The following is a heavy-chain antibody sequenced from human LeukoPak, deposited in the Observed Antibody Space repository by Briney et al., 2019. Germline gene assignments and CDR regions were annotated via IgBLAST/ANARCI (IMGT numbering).Heavy chain of an antibody. D-gene: IGHD3-10*01. CDR3: ARGFYGSGSYAEFDY. Sequence: PGGSLRLSCAASGFTFSSYAMHWVRQAPGKGLEWVAVISYDGSNKYYADSVKGRFTISRDNAKNSLYLQMNSLRAEDTALYHCARGFYGSGSYAEFDYWGQGTLVTVSS. CDR1: GFTFSSYA. J-gene: IGHJ4*02. CDR2: ISYDGSNK. V-gene: IGHV3-30*04.